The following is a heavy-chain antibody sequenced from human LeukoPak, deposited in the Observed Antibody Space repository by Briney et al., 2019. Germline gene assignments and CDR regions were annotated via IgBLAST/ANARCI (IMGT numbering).Heavy chain of an antibody. V-gene: IGHV3-30*18. J-gene: IGHJ4*02. CDR3: AKAVGRLPGNY. Sequence: GGSLRLSCAASGFTFSSYGMHWVRQAPGKGLEWVAVISYGGSNKYYADSVKGRFTISRDNSKNTLYLQMNSLRAEDTAVYYCAKAVGRLPGNYWGQGTLVTVSS. CDR2: ISYGGSNK. D-gene: IGHD2-2*01. CDR1: GFTFSSYG.